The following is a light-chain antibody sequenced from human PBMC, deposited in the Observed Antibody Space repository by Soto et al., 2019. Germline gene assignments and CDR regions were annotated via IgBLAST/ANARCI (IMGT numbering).Light chain of an antibody. CDR1: QSISSY. J-gene: IGKJ2*01. V-gene: IGKV1-39*01. CDR2: AAS. CDR3: QQSYSTPQT. Sequence: DIQMTQSPSSLSASVGDRVTITCRASQSISSYLNWYQQKPGKAPKLLIYAASSLQSRVPSRFSSSGSGTDFTLTISSLQPEDFATYYCQQSYSTPQTFGQGTKLEIK.